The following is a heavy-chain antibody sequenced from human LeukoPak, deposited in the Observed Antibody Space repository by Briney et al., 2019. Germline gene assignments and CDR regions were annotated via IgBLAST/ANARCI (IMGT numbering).Heavy chain of an antibody. CDR2: IKSKTDGGTT. Sequence: PGGSLRLSCAASRSTFSTYAMHWVRQAPGKGLEWVGRIKSKTDGGTTDYAAPVKGRFTISRDDSKNTLYLQMNSLKTEDTAVYYCTTITDTAMVLYWGQGTLVTVSS. D-gene: IGHD5-18*01. J-gene: IGHJ4*02. CDR1: RSTFSTYA. CDR3: TTITDTAMVLY. V-gene: IGHV3-15*01.